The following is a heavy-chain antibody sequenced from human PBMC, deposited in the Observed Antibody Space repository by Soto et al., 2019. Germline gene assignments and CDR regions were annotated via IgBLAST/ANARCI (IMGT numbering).Heavy chain of an antibody. J-gene: IGHJ4*02. D-gene: IGHD1-26*01. Sequence: EVQLVVSGGSFVKPGGSLTLSCAASGFTFSSAWMSWVRQAPGKGLEWVGRIGTKTDGGTTQYAASVRGRFTISRDDSKNMLYLHLDGLKIEDTAVYYCTTLYRVDHWGQGTLVSVSS. CDR3: TTLYRVDH. V-gene: IGHV3-15*04. CDR1: GFTFSSAW. CDR2: IGTKTDGGTT.